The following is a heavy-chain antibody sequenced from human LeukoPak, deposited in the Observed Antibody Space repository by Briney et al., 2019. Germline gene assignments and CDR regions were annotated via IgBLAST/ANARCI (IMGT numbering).Heavy chain of an antibody. CDR1: GFTFNSYW. CDR2: ISGSGGST. V-gene: IGHV3-23*01. D-gene: IGHD4-17*01. CDR3: AKADYGDSEIPYFQH. J-gene: IGHJ1*01. Sequence: GGSLRLSCAASGFTFNSYWMSWVRQPPGKGLEWVSAISGSGGSTYYADSVKGRFTISRDNSKNTLYLQMNSLRAEDTAVYYCAKADYGDSEIPYFQHWGQGTLVTVSS.